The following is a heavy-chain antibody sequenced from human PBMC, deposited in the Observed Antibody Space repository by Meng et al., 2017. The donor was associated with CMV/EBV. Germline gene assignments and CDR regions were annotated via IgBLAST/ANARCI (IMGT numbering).Heavy chain of an antibody. CDR2: IYWDDDK. CDR1: GFSLSTSGVG. V-gene: IGHV2-5*02. J-gene: IGHJ5*02. CDR3: AHRGRIAAAGTDWFDP. D-gene: IGHD6-13*01. Sequence: HITLKESGPTLVKPTHTLPRTSTFSGFSLSTSGVGVGWIRQPPGKALEWLALIYWDDDKRYSPSLKSRLTITKDTSKNQVVLTMTNMDPVDTATYYCAHRGRIAAAGTDWFDPWGQGTLVTVSS.